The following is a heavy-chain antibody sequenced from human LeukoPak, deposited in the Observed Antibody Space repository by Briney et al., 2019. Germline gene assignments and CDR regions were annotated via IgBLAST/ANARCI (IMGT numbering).Heavy chain of an antibody. V-gene: IGHV1-18*01. CDR2: IDPSNGNI. J-gene: IGHJ4*01. CDR3: ARDGVSGHFDY. CDR1: GYTFTSYD. Sequence: EASVKVSCKASGYTFTSYDINWVRQATGQGLEWIGWIDPSNGNIKYAEKLQGRVTMTTDTSTSTAYMDLRSLRSDDTAVYYCARDGVSGHFDYWGRGTLVTVSS. D-gene: IGHD3-3*01.